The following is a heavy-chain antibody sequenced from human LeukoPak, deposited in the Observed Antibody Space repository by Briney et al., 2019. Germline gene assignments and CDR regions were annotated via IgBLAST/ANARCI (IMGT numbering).Heavy chain of an antibody. J-gene: IGHJ4*02. CDR3: ARDSKPIAVAVSFDY. CDR1: GFTFSSYS. D-gene: IGHD6-19*01. CDR2: ISSSSSTI. V-gene: IGHV3-48*01. Sequence: GGSLRLSCAASGFTFSSYSMNWVRQAPEKGLEWVSYISSSSSTIYYADSVKGRFTISRDNAKNSLYLQMNSLRGEDTAVYYCARDSKPIAVAVSFDYWGQGTLVTVSS.